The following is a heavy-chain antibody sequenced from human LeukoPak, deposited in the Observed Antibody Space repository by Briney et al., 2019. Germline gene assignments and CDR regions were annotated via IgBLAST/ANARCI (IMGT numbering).Heavy chain of an antibody. CDR3: ARDDYGVVPMGY. CDR1: GGSFSGYY. V-gene: IGHV4-34*01. Sequence: PSETLSLTCAVYGGSFSGYYWSWIRQPPGKGLEWIGEINHRGSTNYNPSLKSRVTISVDTSKNQFSLKLSSVTAADTAVYYCARDDYGVVPMGYWGQGTLVTVSS. CDR2: INHRGST. D-gene: IGHD4-17*01. J-gene: IGHJ4*02.